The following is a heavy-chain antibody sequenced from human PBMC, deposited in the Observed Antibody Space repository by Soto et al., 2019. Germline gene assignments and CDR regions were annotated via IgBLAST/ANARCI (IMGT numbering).Heavy chain of an antibody. CDR1: GFTFSSYG. CDR2: ISYDGSNK. Sequence: QVQLVESGGGVVQPGRSLRLSCAASGFTFSSYGMHWVRQAPGKGLEWVAVISYDGSNKYYADSVKGRFTISRDNSKNTLYLQMNSLRAEDTAVYYCAKWVVVTAIAGAFDIWGQGTMVTVSS. CDR3: AKWVVVTAIAGAFDI. V-gene: IGHV3-30*18. D-gene: IGHD2-21*02. J-gene: IGHJ3*02.